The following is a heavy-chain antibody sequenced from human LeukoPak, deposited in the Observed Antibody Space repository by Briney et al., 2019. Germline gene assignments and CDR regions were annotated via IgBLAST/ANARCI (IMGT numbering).Heavy chain of an antibody. J-gene: IGHJ4*02. CDR2: INPNSGGT. V-gene: IGHV1-2*02. CDR3: ATGLYYYDSSCYDYFDC. D-gene: IGHD3-22*01. CDR1: GYTFTDYY. Sequence: ASVKVSCKASGYTFTDYYMHWVRQAPGQVLEWMGWINPNSGGTNYAQKFQGRVTMARDTSISTAYMELSRLRSDDTALYYCATGLYYYDSSCYDYFDCWGQGTLVTVSS.